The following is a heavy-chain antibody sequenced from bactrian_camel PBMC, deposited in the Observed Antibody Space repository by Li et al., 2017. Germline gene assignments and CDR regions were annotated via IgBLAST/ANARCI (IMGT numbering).Heavy chain of an antibody. J-gene: IGHJ4*01. V-gene: IGHV3S53*01. CDR2: IDSDGST. CDR1: GYTYGTNC. D-gene: IGHD5*01. CDR3: AAGGYEYFY. Sequence: HVQLVESGGGSVQAGGSLRLSCVATGYTYGTNCLGWFRQAPGKEREEVAAIDSDGSTNDTDSVKGRFTISQDNAKNTLYLQMNSLSSEDTAVYYCAAGGYEYFYWGQGTQVTVS.